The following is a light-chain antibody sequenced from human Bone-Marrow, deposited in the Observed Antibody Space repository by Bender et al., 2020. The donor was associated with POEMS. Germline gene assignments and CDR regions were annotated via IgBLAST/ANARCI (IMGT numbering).Light chain of an antibody. Sequence: SYGLTQPPSVPVSPGQTARITCSGDTLPNQYAYWYQQKPGQAPVLVIYKDTERPSGIPERFSGSSSGTTVTLTVSGVQQEDEADYYCQSADSSLTTVLFGGGTKLTVL. J-gene: IGLJ2*01. V-gene: IGLV3-25*03. CDR2: KDT. CDR3: QSADSSLTTVL. CDR1: TLPNQY.